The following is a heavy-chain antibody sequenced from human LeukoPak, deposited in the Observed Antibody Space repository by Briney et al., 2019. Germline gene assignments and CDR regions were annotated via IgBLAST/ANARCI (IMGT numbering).Heavy chain of an antibody. Sequence: ASVKVSCTASGYTFTSYAMHWVRQAPGQRLEWMGWINAGNGNTKYSQKFQGRVTITRDTSASTAYMELSSPRSEDTAVYYCARTLCRRYCSSTSLLDYYGVDVWGQGTTVTVSS. CDR2: INAGNGNT. D-gene: IGHD2-2*01. CDR3: ARTLCRRYCSSTSLLDYYGVDV. CDR1: GYTFTSYA. J-gene: IGHJ6*02. V-gene: IGHV1-3*01.